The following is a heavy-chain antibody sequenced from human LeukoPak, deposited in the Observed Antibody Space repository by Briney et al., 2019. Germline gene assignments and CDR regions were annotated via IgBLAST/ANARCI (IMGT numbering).Heavy chain of an antibody. J-gene: IGHJ4*02. CDR1: GFTFSSYG. V-gene: IGHV3-33*06. D-gene: IGHD1-26*01. Sequence: GGSLRLSCAASGFTFSSYGMHWVRQAPGKGLEWVAVIWYDGSNKYYADSVKGRFTISRDNSKNTLYLQMNSLRAEDTAVYYCAKDGYSGSYPYCFDYWGQGTLVTVSS. CDR3: AKDGYSGSYPYCFDY. CDR2: IWYDGSNK.